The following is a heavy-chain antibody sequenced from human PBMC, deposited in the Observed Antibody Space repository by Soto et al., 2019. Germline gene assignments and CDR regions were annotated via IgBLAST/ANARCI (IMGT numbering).Heavy chain of an antibody. CDR2: ISSSSSYI. J-gene: IGHJ4*02. CDR1: GFTFSSYS. V-gene: IGHV3-21*01. CDR3: ARDHLVGATSDY. D-gene: IGHD1-26*01. Sequence: GGSLRLSCAASGFTFSSYSMNWVRQAPGKGLEWVSSISSSSSYIYYADSVKGRFTISRDNAKNSLYLQMNSLRAEDTAVYYCARDHLVGATSDYWGPGTLVTVSS.